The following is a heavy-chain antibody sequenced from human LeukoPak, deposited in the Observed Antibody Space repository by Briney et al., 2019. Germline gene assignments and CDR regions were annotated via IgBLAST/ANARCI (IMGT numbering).Heavy chain of an antibody. D-gene: IGHD6-6*01. Sequence: PGGSLRLSCAASGFTFSDYNMRWIRQAPGKGLEWVSSISRSGSTKYYADSVKGRFTISRDNAKNSLFLQMNSLRAEDTAVYYCARDIAARPGDYWGQGTLVTVSS. CDR2: ISRSGSTK. V-gene: IGHV3-11*01. CDR3: ARDIAARPGDY. J-gene: IGHJ4*02. CDR1: GFTFSDYN.